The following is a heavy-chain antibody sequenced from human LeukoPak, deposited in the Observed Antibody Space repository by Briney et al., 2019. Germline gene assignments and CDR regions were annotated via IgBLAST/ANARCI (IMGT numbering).Heavy chain of an antibody. CDR3: ARDISRGSLDY. CDR2: IWYDGSKK. V-gene: IGHV3-33*01. D-gene: IGHD2-15*01. CDR1: GFTFSSHG. Sequence: VRSLRLSCAASGFTFSSHGMYWVRQAPGRGLEWVALIWYDGSKKNYADSVKGRFTISRDNSQNTLYLQMNSLRAEDTAVYYCARDISRGSLDYWGQGTLVTVSS. J-gene: IGHJ4*02.